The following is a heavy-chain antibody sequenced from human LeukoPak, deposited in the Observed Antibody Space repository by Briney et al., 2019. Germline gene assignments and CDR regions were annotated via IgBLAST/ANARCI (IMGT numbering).Heavy chain of an antibody. CDR2: INQGGSDK. Sequence: GGSLRLSCTASGFTFSGHWMSWVRQAPGKGLEWVANINQGGSDKYYVDSVKGRFTISRDNANNLLYLQMNSLRGEDTAVYYCTRDRSRAEDDWGQGTLVTISS. J-gene: IGHJ4*02. CDR3: TRDRSRAEDD. V-gene: IGHV3-7*01. CDR1: GFTFSGHW. D-gene: IGHD1-14*01.